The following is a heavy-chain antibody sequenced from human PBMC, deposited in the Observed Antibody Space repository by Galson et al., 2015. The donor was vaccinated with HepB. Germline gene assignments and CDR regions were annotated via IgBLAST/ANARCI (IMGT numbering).Heavy chain of an antibody. CDR2: FDPEDGET. J-gene: IGHJ4*02. Sequence: SVKVSCKVSGYTLTELSMHWVRQAPGKGLEWMGGFDPEDGETIYAQKFQGRVTMTEDTSTDTAYMELSSLRSEDTAVYYCATVKYCSSTSCYTRGAFDYWGQGTLVTVSS. CDR1: GYTLTELS. V-gene: IGHV1-24*01. CDR3: ATVKYCSSTSCYTRGAFDY. D-gene: IGHD2-2*02.